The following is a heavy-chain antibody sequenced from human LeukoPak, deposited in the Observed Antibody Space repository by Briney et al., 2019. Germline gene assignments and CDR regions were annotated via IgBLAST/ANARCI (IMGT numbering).Heavy chain of an antibody. CDR2: IYHSGST. CDR1: GYSITSDYY. V-gene: IGHV4-38-2*02. D-gene: IGHD3-10*01. Sequence: SETLSLTCAVSGYSITSDYYWGWIRQPPGKGLEWIGNIYHSGSTYYSPSLKSRVTISVDTSKNQFSLKLSSVTAADTAVYYCARDSGSHYYGSGSYFNWFDPWGQGTLVTVSS. CDR3: ARDSGSHYYGSGSYFNWFDP. J-gene: IGHJ5*02.